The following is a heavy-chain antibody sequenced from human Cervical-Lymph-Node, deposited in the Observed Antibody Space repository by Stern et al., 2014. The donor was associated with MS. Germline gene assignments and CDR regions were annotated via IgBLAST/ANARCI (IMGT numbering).Heavy chain of an antibody. Sequence: EVQLVESGGGLVQPGGSLRLSCAASGFTFSAYWMHWVRQAPGKGLMCVSRINGDGSSTNYADSVKGRFIISRDNAKNTLYLQINSLRAEDTAVYYCARGRGFFDYWGQGTLVTVSS. J-gene: IGHJ4*02. CDR3: ARGRGFFDY. CDR1: GFTFSAYW. CDR2: INGDGSST. V-gene: IGHV3-74*01.